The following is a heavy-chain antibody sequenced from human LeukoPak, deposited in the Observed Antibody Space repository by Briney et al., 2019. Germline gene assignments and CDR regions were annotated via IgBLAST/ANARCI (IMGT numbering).Heavy chain of an antibody. J-gene: IGHJ3*02. V-gene: IGHV1-69*01. Sequence: SVKVSCKASGGTFSSYAISWVRQAPGQGLEWMGGIIPIFGTANYAQKFQGRVTITADESTSTAYMELGSLRSEDTAVYYCARALSRWIQLWSDAFDIWGQGTMVTVSS. CDR3: ARALSRWIQLWSDAFDI. D-gene: IGHD5-18*01. CDR2: IIPIFGTA. CDR1: GGTFSSYA.